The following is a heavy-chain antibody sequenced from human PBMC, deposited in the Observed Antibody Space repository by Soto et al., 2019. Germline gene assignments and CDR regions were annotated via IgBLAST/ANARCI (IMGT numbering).Heavy chain of an antibody. CDR2: ISAYNGNT. V-gene: IGHV1-18*01. J-gene: IGHJ4*02. Sequence: ASVKVSCKASGYTFTSYGISWVRQAPGQGLEWMGWISAYNGNTNYAQKLQGRVTMTTDTSTSTAYMELRSLRSDDTAVYYCARVSVLYSGYDSYSVRQPGGYWGQGTLVTVSS. CDR1: GYTFTSYG. CDR3: ARVSVLYSGYDSYSVRQPGGY. D-gene: IGHD5-12*01.